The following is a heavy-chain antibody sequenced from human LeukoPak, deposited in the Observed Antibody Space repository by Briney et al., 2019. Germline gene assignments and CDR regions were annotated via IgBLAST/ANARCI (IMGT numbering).Heavy chain of an antibody. V-gene: IGHV4-59*01. CDR1: GGSISSYY. CDR3: ARDHGSGSYYNWFDP. CDR2: IYYSGST. J-gene: IGHJ5*02. D-gene: IGHD3-10*01. Sequence: SETLSLTCTVSGGSISSYYWSWIRQPPGKGLEWIGHIYYSGSTNYNPSLKSRVTISVDTSKNQFSLKLSSVTAADTAVYYCARDHGSGSYYNWFDPWGQGTLVTVSS.